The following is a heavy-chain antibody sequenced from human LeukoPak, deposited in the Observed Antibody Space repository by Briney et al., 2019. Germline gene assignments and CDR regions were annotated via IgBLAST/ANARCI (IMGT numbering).Heavy chain of an antibody. J-gene: IGHJ4*02. CDR1: GGSISTYY. Sequence: SETLSLTCTVSGGSISTYYWSWIRQPPGKGLEWIGYIYYSGSTKDNPSLKSRVTISLDTSKNQFSLKLTSVTAADTAVYYCARGYSGYAPTYFDYWGQGTLVTVSS. CDR2: IYYSGST. V-gene: IGHV4-59*01. D-gene: IGHD5-12*01. CDR3: ARGYSGYAPTYFDY.